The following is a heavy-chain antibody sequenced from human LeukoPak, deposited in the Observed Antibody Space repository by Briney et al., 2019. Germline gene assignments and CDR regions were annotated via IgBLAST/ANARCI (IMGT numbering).Heavy chain of an antibody. V-gene: IGHV1-2*02. D-gene: IGHD3-22*01. CDR2: INPNSGGT. Sequence: ASVKVSCKASGYTFTGYYMHWVRQAPGQGLEWMGWINPNSGGTNYAQKFQGRVTMTRDTSISTAYMELSRLRSDDTAVYYCARGGHYYDSSGYYVPSDYWGQGTLVTVSS. CDR1: GYTFTGYY. CDR3: ARGGHYYDSSGYYVPSDY. J-gene: IGHJ4*02.